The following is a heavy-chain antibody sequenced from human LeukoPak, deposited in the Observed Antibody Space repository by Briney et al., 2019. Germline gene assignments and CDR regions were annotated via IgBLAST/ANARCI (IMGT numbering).Heavy chain of an antibody. CDR2: INPGSGAT. V-gene: IGHV1-46*01. Sequence: GASVKVSCKASGYTFTGYYMHWVRQAPGQGLEWMGWINPGSGATGYAQKFQGRVTMTRDTSTSTVYMELSSLRSEDTAVYYCARDGWIQGVFDYWGQGTLVTVSS. CDR3: ARDGWIQGVFDY. CDR1: GYTFTGYY. D-gene: IGHD5-18*01. J-gene: IGHJ4*02.